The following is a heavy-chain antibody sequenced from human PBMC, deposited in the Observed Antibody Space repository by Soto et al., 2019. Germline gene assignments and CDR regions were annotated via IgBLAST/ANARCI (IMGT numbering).Heavy chain of an antibody. CDR3: AQSSSWYCRWWFGP. CDR2: IYYSGST. V-gene: IGHV4-59*01. CDR1: GGSISRYY. D-gene: IGHD6-13*01. J-gene: IGHJ5*02. Sequence: KPTETLSLTCTVSGGSISRYYWSWIRQPPGKGQVWIGNIYYSGSTNYNPSLKSPVTISVDSSKNQFSLKLRSVTAADTAVYYCAQSSSWYCRWWFGPWGQGTLVTFSS.